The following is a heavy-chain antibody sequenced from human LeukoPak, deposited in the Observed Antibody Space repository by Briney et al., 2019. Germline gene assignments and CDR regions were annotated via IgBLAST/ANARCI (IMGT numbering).Heavy chain of an antibody. V-gene: IGHV4-31*03. D-gene: IGHD3-22*01. J-gene: IGHJ3*02. Sequence: SQTLSLTCTVSGGSISSGGYYWSCIRQHPGKGLEWIGYIYYSGSTYYNPSLKSRVTISVDTSKNQFSLKLGSVTAADTAVYYCARDRYYDSSGSDDAFDIWGQGTMVTVSS. CDR3: ARDRYYDSSGSDDAFDI. CDR2: IYYSGST. CDR1: GGSISSGGYY.